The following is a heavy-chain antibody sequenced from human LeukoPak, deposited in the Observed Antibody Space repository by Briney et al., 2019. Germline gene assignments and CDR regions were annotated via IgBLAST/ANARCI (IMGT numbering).Heavy chain of an antibody. J-gene: IGHJ4*02. CDR1: GFTFDDYA. Sequence: PGGSLRLSCAASGFTFDDYAMHWVRHAPGKGLEWVSGISWNSGSIGYADSVEGRFTISRDNAKNSLYLQMNSLRAEDTALYYCAKGTAAGIGWYFDYWGQGTLVTVSS. D-gene: IGHD6-13*01. CDR3: AKGTAAGIGWYFDY. V-gene: IGHV3-9*01. CDR2: ISWNSGSI.